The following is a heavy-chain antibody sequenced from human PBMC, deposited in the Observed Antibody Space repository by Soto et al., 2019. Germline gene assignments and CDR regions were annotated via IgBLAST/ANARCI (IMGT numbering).Heavy chain of an antibody. V-gene: IGHV3-48*02. J-gene: IGHJ4*02. CDR2: ISHKSSAI. CDR3: AGDPSPPPTWTIWTY. D-gene: IGHD4-17*01. Sequence: EVQLVESGGGLVQPGGSLRLSCAASGFTFSNYAMNWVRQAPGKGLEWVSYISHKSSAIYHADSVKGRFTISRDNAKNSRYRQWTGLRNEARVVYNWAGDPSPPPTWTIWTYGAKETLVTV. CDR1: GFTFSNYA.